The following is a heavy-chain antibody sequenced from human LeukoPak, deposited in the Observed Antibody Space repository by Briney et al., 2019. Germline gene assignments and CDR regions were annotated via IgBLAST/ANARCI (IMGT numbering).Heavy chain of an antibody. V-gene: IGHV3-21*01. CDR2: ISSSSSYI. CDR1: GFTFSTYS. Sequence: PGGSLRLSCAASGFTFSTYSMNWVRQAPGKGLEWVSSISSSSSYIYYADSVKGRFTISRDNVKNSLYLQMNSLRAEDTAVYYCARDYGSYYGFDYWGRGTLVTVS. J-gene: IGHJ4*02. CDR3: ARDYGSYYGFDY. D-gene: IGHD1-26*01.